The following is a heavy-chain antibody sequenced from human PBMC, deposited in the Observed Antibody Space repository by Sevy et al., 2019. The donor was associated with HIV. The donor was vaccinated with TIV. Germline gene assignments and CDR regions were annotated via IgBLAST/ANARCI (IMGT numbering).Heavy chain of an antibody. CDR3: AREGCTQPHDY. CDR2: FSFGCGRL. J-gene: IGHJ4*02. Sequence: GGSLRLSCAASGFTFAKYSMSWVRQAPGKGLEWVSTFSFGCGRLNYADSVKGRFTISRDDSKNTLFLQMNGLRAEDMATYFCAREGCTQPHDYWGQGTLVTVSS. D-gene: IGHD2-8*01. CDR1: GFTFAKYS. V-gene: IGHV3-23*01.